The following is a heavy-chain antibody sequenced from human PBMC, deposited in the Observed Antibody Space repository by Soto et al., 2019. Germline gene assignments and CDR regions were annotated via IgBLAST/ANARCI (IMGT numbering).Heavy chain of an antibody. CDR1: GGSISSYY. J-gene: IGHJ4*02. CDR2: IYYSGST. V-gene: IGHV4-59*08. Sequence: SETLSLTCTVSGGSISSYYLSWIRQPPGKGLEWIGYIYYSGSTNYNPSLKSRVTISVDTSKNQFSLKLSSVTAADTAVYYCARSYDILTGYYGLYLDYWGQGTLVTVSS. D-gene: IGHD3-9*01. CDR3: ARSYDILTGYYGLYLDY.